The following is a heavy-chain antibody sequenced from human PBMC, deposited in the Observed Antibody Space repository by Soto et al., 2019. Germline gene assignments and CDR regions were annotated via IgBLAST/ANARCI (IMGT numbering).Heavy chain of an antibody. V-gene: IGHV3-23*01. CDR3: PNTAARPYYYYYMDV. J-gene: IGHJ6*03. D-gene: IGHD6-6*01. CDR2: ISGSGGST. Sequence: GGSLRLSCAASGFTFTSYAMSWVRKAPGKGLEWVSAISGSGGSTYYADSVKGRFTISRDNSKNTLYLQMNSLRAEDTAVYYCPNTAARPYYYYYMDVWGKGTTVTVSS. CDR1: GFTFTSYA.